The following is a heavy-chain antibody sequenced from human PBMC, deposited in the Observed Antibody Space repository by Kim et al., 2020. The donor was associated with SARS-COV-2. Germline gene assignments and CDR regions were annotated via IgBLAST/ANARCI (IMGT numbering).Heavy chain of an antibody. Sequence: SVKVSCKASGYTFTDYYLHWVRQAPGQGLEWMGWIKPFNGNTKYAQNFQDRVTITRDSSMSTAYMELSSLRSEDTAMYYCATSDYYGSGCRYAFEVWGQ. V-gene: IGHV1-45*02. J-gene: IGHJ3*01. CDR2: IKPFNGNT. CDR1: GYTFTDYY. D-gene: IGHD3-10*01. CDR3: ATSDYYGSGCRYAFEV.